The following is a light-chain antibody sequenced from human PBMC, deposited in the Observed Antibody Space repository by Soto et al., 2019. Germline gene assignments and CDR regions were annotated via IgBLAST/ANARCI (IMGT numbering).Light chain of an antibody. J-gene: IGKJ2*01. V-gene: IGKV3-20*01. Sequence: APRLLISGASTRATGIPDRFSGSGSESDFTLTISRLEPEDFALYYCQQYGSLPHPWVTFGQGTKLEI. CDR2: GAS. CDR3: QQYGSLPHPWVT.